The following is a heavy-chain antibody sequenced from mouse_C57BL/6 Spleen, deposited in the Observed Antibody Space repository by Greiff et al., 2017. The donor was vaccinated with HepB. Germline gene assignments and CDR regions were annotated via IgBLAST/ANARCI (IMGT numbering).Heavy chain of an antibody. V-gene: IGHV14-1*01. CDR1: GFNIKDYY. CDR3: TLITTVVPLSMDY. CDR2: IDPEDGDT. D-gene: IGHD1-1*01. Sequence: VQLQQSGAELVRPGASVKLSCTASGFNIKDYYMHWVKQRPEQGLEWIGRIDPEDGDTEYAPKFQGKATMTADTSSNTAYLQLSSLTSEDTAVYYCTLITTVVPLSMDYWGQGTSVTVSS. J-gene: IGHJ4*01.